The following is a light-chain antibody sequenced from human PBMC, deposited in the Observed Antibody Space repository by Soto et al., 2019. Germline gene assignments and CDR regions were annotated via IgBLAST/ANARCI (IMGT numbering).Light chain of an antibody. V-gene: IGLV2-14*01. Sequence: QSALTQPASVSGSPGQSITISCTGTSSDVGGYNYVSWYQQHPGKAPKLKIYEVSNRPSGVSNRFSGSKSGNTASLTISGLQAEDEADYYCSSYTSRSTVVFGGGTQLTVL. CDR2: EVS. CDR1: SSDVGGYNY. CDR3: SSYTSRSTVV. J-gene: IGLJ2*01.